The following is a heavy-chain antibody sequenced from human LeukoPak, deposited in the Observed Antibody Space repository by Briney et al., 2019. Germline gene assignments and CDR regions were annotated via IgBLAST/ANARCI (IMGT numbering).Heavy chain of an antibody. Sequence: GGSQRLSCAASGFTFSSNGMHWVRQAPGMGLEWVAVIWYDGSNKYYADSVKGRFTISRDNSKNTLYLQMNSLRAEDTAVYYCARGQLERFGDADYWGQGTLVTVSS. CDR3: ARGQLERFGDADY. D-gene: IGHD1-1*01. J-gene: IGHJ4*02. V-gene: IGHV3-33*01. CDR1: GFTFSSNG. CDR2: IWYDGSNK.